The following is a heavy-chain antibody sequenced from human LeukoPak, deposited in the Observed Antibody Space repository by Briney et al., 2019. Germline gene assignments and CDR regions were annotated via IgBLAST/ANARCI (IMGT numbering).Heavy chain of an antibody. D-gene: IGHD3-16*01. CDR3: ARGRGLDY. J-gene: IGHJ4*02. CDR1: GFTFSYW. Sequence: GGSLRLSCTASGFTFSYWMTWVRQAPGMGLEGVANIKDDGEKYYMDSVRGRFTISRDNARNSLYLQMNSLRVDDTAVYYCARGRGLDYWGQGTLVTVSS. CDR2: IKDDGEK. V-gene: IGHV3-7*03.